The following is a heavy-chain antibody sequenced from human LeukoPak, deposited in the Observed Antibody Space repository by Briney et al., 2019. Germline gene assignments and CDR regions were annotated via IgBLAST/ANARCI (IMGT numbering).Heavy chain of an antibody. Sequence: SETLSLTCTVSGGSISSSSYYWGWIRQPPGKGLEWIGNIYYSGSTYYNPSLKSRVTISVDTSKNQFSLKLSSVTAADTAVYYCARVKGSGRLDAFDIWGQGTMVTVSS. CDR2: IYYSGST. CDR1: GGSISSSSYY. V-gene: IGHV4-39*07. J-gene: IGHJ3*02. D-gene: IGHD3-10*01. CDR3: ARVKGSGRLDAFDI.